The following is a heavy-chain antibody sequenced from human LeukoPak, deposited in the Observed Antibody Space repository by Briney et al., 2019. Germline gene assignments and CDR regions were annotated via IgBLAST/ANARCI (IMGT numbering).Heavy chain of an antibody. CDR1: GCTFTSYY. CDR2: INPSGGST. CDR3: AREDSSGRPLPRSAFDI. J-gene: IGHJ3*02. Sequence: LGASVKVSCKASGCTFTSYYMHWVRQAPGQGLEWMGIINPSGGSTSYAQKFQGRVTMTRDASTSTVYMELSSLRSEDTAVYYCAREDSSGRPLPRSAFDIWGQGTMVTASS. V-gene: IGHV1-46*01. D-gene: IGHD3-22*01.